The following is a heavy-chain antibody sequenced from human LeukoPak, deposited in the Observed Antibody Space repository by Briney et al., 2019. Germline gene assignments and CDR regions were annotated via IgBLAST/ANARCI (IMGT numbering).Heavy chain of an antibody. CDR3: ARTRGTYGDSFYGY. D-gene: IGHD2-21*02. V-gene: IGHV4-4*07. Sequence: SETLSLTCTVSGGSISNYYWNWIRQPAGKGQEWIGRISSAGSTNYNPSLQSRVTMSVDTPRNQFSLKLDSVTAADTAVYYCARTRGTYGDSFYGYWGQGTLVTVSS. J-gene: IGHJ4*02. CDR2: ISSAGST. CDR1: GGSISNYY.